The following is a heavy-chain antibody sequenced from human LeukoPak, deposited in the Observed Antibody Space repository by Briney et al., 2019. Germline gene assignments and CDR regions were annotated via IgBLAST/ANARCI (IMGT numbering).Heavy chain of an antibody. CDR2: INHSGST. V-gene: IGHV4-34*01. CDR3: ARRVGRAAAGTDY. D-gene: IGHD6-13*01. Sequence: MASETLSLTCAVYGGSFSGYYWSWIRQPPGKGLEWIGEINHSGSTNYNPSLKSRVTISVDTSKNQFSLKLSSVTAADTAVYYCARRVGRAAAGTDYWGQGTLVTVSS. J-gene: IGHJ4*02. CDR1: GGSFSGYY.